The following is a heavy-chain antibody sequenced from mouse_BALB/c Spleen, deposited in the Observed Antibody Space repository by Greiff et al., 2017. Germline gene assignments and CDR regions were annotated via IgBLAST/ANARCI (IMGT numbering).Heavy chain of an antibody. J-gene: IGHJ4*01. V-gene: IGHV3-2*02. CDR3: ARHSSGRDAMDY. CDR2: ISYSGST. CDR1: GYSITSDYA. Sequence: EVQLQESGPGLVKPSQSLSLTCTVTGYSITSDYAWNWIRQFPGNKLEWMGYISYSGSTSYNPSLKSRISITRDTSKNQFFLQLNSVTTEDTATYYCARHSSGRDAMDYWGQGTSVTVSS. D-gene: IGHD3-1*01.